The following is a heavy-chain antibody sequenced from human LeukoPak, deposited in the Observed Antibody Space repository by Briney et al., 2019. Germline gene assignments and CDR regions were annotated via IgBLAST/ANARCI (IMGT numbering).Heavy chain of an antibody. CDR2: INPSGGST. J-gene: IGHJ4*02. D-gene: IGHD1-26*01. V-gene: IGHV1-46*01. Sequence: ASVKVSCKESGYTFTSYYMHWVRQAPGQGLEWMGIINPSGGSTSYAQKFQGRVTMTRDTSTSTVYMELSSLRSEDTAVYYCARDVNREYSGSYHFDYWGQGTLVTVSS. CDR3: ARDVNREYSGSYHFDY. CDR1: GYTFTSYY.